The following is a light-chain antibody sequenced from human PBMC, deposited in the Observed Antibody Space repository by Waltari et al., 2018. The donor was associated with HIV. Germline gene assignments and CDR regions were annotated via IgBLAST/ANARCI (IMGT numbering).Light chain of an antibody. CDR1: SNDVGAYNY. CDR2: DLN. V-gene: IGLV2-11*01. CDR3: CSSAGRYTFV. J-gene: IGLJ1*01. Sequence: QPPLTQSRSVSGSPGQSITISCTGTSNDVGAYNYVSWYQQHPGRAPKLLIFDLNRRPSGVPVRFSGSKAGNTASLTISGLQAEDEADYYCCSSAGRYTFVFGTGTKVTVL.